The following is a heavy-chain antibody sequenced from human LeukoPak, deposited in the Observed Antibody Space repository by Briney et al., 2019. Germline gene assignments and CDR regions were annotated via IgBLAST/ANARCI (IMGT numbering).Heavy chain of an antibody. CDR2: ISTSGRTT. Sequence: GGSLRLSCAASGFTFSSYEMNWVRQAPGKGLEWLSYISTSGRTTYYADSVKGRFTISRDNARNTLSLQMNSLTIEDTAVYYCVVVVEPPDSDGFDVWGQGTMITVSS. V-gene: IGHV3-48*03. CDR1: GFTFSSYE. D-gene: IGHD1-14*01. CDR3: VVVVEPPDSDGFDV. J-gene: IGHJ3*01.